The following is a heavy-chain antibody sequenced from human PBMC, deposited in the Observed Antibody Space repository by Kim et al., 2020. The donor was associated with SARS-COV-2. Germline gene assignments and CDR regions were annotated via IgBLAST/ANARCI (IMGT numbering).Heavy chain of an antibody. J-gene: IGHJ3*02. CDR2: IIPIFGTA. CDR1: GGTFSSYA. D-gene: IGHD1-26*01. V-gene: IGHV1-69*13. Sequence: SVKVSCKASGGTFSSYAISWVRQAPGQGLEWMGGIIPIFGTANYTQKFQGRVTITADESTSTAYMELSSLRSEDTAVYYCARGSGSYYKYAFDIWGQGTMVTVSS. CDR3: ARGSGSYYKYAFDI.